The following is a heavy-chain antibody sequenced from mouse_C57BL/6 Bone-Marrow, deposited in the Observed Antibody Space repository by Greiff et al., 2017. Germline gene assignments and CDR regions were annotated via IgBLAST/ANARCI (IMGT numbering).Heavy chain of an antibody. CDR3: ARWNPFYYGRRDY. D-gene: IGHD1-1*01. CDR1: GYTFTDYY. V-gene: IGHV1-26*01. CDR2: INPNNGGT. Sequence: EVQLQQSGPELVKPGASVKISCKASGYTFTDYYMNWVKQSHGKSLEWIGDINPNNGGTSYNQEFKGKATLTVDKSSSTAYMELRSLTSEDSAVYYCARWNPFYYGRRDYWGQGTTLTVSS. J-gene: IGHJ2*01.